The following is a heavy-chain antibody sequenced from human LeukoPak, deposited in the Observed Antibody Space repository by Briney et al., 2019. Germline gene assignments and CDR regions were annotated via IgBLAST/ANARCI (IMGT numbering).Heavy chain of an antibody. D-gene: IGHD3-10*01. CDR2: MNPNSGNT. CDR3: ARGRTMVRGVIRYYYYMDV. V-gene: IGHV1-8*02. J-gene: IGHJ6*03. CDR1: GYTFTSFG. Sequence: ASVKVSCKASGYTFTSFGITWVRQAPGQGLEWMGWMNPNSGNTGYAQKFQGRVTMTRNTSISTAYMELSSLRSEDTAVYYCARGRTMVRGVIRYYYYMDVWGKGTTVTISS.